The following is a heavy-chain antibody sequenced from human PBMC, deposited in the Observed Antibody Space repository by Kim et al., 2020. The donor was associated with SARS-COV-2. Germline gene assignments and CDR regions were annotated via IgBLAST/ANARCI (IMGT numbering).Heavy chain of an antibody. J-gene: IGHJ4*02. CDR1: GFTFKSSE. CDR3: AKSSASWYSLY. D-gene: IGHD2-21*01. V-gene: IGHV3-23*01. CDR2: INSGGYGT. Sequence: GGSLRLSCAASGSGFTFKSSEMSWFRQAPGKGLEWVSAINSGGYGTTIAESVKGRFAISRDNSKNTLSLQMNSLRADDTAVYYGAKSSASWYSLYWGQRTLVTVSS.